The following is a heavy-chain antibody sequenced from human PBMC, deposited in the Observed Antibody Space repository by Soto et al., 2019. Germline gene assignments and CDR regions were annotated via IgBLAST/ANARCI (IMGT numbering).Heavy chain of an antibody. CDR3: ARREHTAVARGY. V-gene: IGHV5-51*01. CDR2: IYPGDSDT. D-gene: IGHD5-18*01. J-gene: IGHJ4*02. CDR1: GYPFTSYW. Sequence: ESLKISCHASGYPFTSYWIGWVRQMPGKGLEWMGIIYPGDSDTRYSPSFQGQVTISADKSISTAYLQWSSLKASDTAMYYCARREHTAVARGYWGQGTLVIVSP.